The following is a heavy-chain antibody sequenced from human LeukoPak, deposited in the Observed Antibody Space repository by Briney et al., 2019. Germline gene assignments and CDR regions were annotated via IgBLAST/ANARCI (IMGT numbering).Heavy chain of an antibody. CDR3: ARESGDGYTHGFDY. V-gene: IGHV3-30-3*01. Sequence: GGSLRLTCAASGFTFSSYAMHWVRQAPGKGLEWVAVISYDGSNKYYADSVKGRFTISRDNSKNTLYLQMNSLRGEDTAVYFCARESGDGYTHGFDYWGQGTLVTVSS. J-gene: IGHJ4*02. CDR1: GFTFSSYA. CDR2: ISYDGSNK. D-gene: IGHD5-24*01.